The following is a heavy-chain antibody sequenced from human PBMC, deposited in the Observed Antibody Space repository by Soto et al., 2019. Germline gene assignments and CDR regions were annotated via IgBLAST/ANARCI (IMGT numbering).Heavy chain of an antibody. CDR1: GGSISSYY. V-gene: IGHV4-59*08. D-gene: IGHD6-6*01. CDR2: IYYSGST. CDR3: ARQGSSVGYYYHYYMEV. Sequence: PSETLSLTCTVSGGSISSYYWSWIRQPPGKGLEWIGYIYYSGSTNYNPSLKSRVTISVDTSKNQFSLKLSSVTAADTAVYYCARQGSSVGYYYHYYMEVWGKGTTVTVSS. J-gene: IGHJ6*03.